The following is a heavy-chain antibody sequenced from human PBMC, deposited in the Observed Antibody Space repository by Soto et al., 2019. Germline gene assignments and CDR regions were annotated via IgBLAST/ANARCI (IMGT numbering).Heavy chain of an antibody. J-gene: IGHJ4*02. V-gene: IGHV3-49*04. CDR3: TRGRGTSGWYADY. CDR1: GFVFGDYA. D-gene: IGHD6-13*01. Sequence: GGSLRLSCSASGFVFGDYAVTWVRQAPGKGLEWVGVVRSETYGGSTEYAASAKGRFRISRDDSESIAYLQMTGLKTEDTAVYYCTRGRGTSGWYADYWGKGILVTVSS. CDR2: VRSETYGGST.